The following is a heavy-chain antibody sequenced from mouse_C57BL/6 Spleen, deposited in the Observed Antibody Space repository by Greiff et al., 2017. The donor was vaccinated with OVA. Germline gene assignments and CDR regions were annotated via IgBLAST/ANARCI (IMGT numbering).Heavy chain of an antibody. CDR2: IYPGDGDT. CDR3: ARRGAFSNWDY. V-gene: IGHV1-80*01. CDR1: GYAFSSYW. D-gene: IGHD2-5*01. J-gene: IGHJ2*01. Sequence: VQLQQSGAELVKPGASVKISCKASGYAFSSYWMNWVKQRPGKGLEWIGQIYPGDGDTNYNGKFKGKATLTADQSSSTAYMQLSSLTSEDAAVYFCARRGAFSNWDYWGQGTTLTVSS.